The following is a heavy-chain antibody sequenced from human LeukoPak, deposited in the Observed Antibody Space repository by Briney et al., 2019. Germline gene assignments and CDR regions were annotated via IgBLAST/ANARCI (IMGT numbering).Heavy chain of an antibody. CDR3: LKDQGGSGNPGN. J-gene: IGHJ4*02. V-gene: IGHV3-23*01. CDR1: GFTFSNYA. Sequence: PGGSLRLSCAASGFTFSNYAMSWVRQAPGKGLEWVSGISGGVGTTYYVDSVKGRFTISRDNSKNTLYLQMNSLRAEDTAVYHCLKDQGGSGNPGNWGQGTLVTVSS. D-gene: IGHD3-10*01. CDR2: ISGGVGTT.